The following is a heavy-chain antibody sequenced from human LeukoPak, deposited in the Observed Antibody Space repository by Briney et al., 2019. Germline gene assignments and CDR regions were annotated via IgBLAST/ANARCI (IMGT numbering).Heavy chain of an antibody. J-gene: IGHJ4*02. V-gene: IGHV3-23*01. CDR2: ISGSGGST. CDR3: AKTRTYYDYAWGSYAAPGSRTNYYFDS. CDR1: GFTFSSYA. Sequence: GGSLRLSCAASGFTFSSYAMSWVRQAPGKGLEWVSAISGSGGSTYYADSVKGRFTISRDNSKNTLYLQMNSLRAEDTAVYYRAKTRTYYDYAWGSYAAPGSRTNYYFDSWGQGTLVTVSS. D-gene: IGHD3-16*01.